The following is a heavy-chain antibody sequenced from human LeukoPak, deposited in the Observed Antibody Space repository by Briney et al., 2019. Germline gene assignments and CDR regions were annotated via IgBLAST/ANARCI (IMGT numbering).Heavy chain of an antibody. V-gene: IGHV4-34*01. Sequence: SETLSLTCAVYGGSFSGYYWSWIRQPPGKGLEWIGEINHSGGTNYNPSLKSRVTISVDTSKNQSSLKLSSVTAADTAVYYCARGRGLYMDRGVYYFDYWGQGTLVTVSS. D-gene: IGHD3-10*01. CDR1: GGSFSGYY. CDR2: INHSGGT. CDR3: ARGRGLYMDRGVYYFDY. J-gene: IGHJ4*02.